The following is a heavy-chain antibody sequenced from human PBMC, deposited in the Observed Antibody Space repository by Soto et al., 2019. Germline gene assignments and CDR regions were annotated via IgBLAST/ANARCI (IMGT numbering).Heavy chain of an antibody. D-gene: IGHD6-6*01. CDR1: GFTFSAYD. Sequence: EVQLLESGGGLVQPGGSLRLSCAASGFTFSAYDMNWVRQAPGKGLEWVSTIRGSGGSTYYADSVKGRFTISRDNSKDTLYLQMSSLRAEDTAIYYCAKASIAARRKGIFDYWGQGTLVTVSS. CDR2: IRGSGGST. CDR3: AKASIAARRKGIFDY. V-gene: IGHV3-23*01. J-gene: IGHJ4*02.